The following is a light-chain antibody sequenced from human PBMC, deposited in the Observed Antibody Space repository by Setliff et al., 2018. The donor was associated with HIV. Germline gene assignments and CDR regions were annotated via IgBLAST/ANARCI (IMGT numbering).Light chain of an antibody. Sequence: QSALTQPASVYGSPGQSITISCTGTSGDVGNYNVVSWYQQHPGKAPKVMIYEVSKRPSGISTRFSGSKSGNTASLTISGLQAEDEADYYCCSYAGSSTSYVFGTGTKVTVL. CDR1: SGDVGNYNV. V-gene: IGLV2-23*02. CDR2: EVS. CDR3: CSYAGSSTSYV. J-gene: IGLJ1*01.